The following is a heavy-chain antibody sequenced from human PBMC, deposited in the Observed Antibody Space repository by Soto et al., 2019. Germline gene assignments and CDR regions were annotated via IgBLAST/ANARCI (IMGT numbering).Heavy chain of an antibody. V-gene: IGHV3-30-3*01. CDR3: ARDIGGYYFSYGTDV. D-gene: IGHD2-15*01. CDR2: ISYDGSNK. Sequence: GGSLRLSCAASGFPSSIYAMHWVRQSPGKGLEWVAVISYDGSNKYYADSVKGRFTISRDNSKNTLYLQMNSLRAEDTAVYYCARDIGGYYFSYGTDVWRKGTRVTVSS. CDR1: GFPSSIYA. J-gene: IGHJ6*04.